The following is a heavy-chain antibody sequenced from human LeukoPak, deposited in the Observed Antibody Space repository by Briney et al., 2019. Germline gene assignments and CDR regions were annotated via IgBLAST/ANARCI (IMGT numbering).Heavy chain of an antibody. Sequence: ASVKVSCKASGYRFTSYGITWVRQVPGQGLEWMGWISAYNGNTNYAQKVQGRVTLTTDTSTSTAYMELRSLRSDDTAVYYCAREGYCSGGICYSTMNWFDPWGQGTLVTVSS. CDR1: GYRFTSYG. J-gene: IGHJ5*02. D-gene: IGHD2-15*01. CDR3: AREGYCSGGICYSTMNWFDP. CDR2: ISAYNGNT. V-gene: IGHV1-18*01.